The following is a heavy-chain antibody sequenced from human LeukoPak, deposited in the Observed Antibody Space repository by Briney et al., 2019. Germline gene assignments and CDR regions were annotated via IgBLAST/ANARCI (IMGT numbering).Heavy chain of an antibody. J-gene: IGHJ4*02. CDR3: AKDRNYYDSSGYYFEYFDY. CDR2: ISGGGGST. D-gene: IGHD3-22*01. Sequence: PGGSLRLSCAASGFTFSSYAMTWVRQAPGKGLEWVSSISGGGGSTYYADSVKGRFTISRDNSKNTLYLQMNSLRAEDTAVYYCAKDRNYYDSSGYYFEYFDYWGQGTLVTVSS. V-gene: IGHV3-23*01. CDR1: GFTFSSYA.